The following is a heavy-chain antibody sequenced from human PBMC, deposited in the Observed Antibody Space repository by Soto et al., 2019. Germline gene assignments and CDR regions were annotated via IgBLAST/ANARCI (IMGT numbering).Heavy chain of an antibody. V-gene: IGHV1-69*01. J-gene: IGHJ4*02. CDR3: ARGSYYDSSGYSKFDS. CDR2: IIPIFGTA. Sequence: QVQLVQSGAEVKKPGSSVKVSCKASGGTFSSYAISWVRQAPGQGLEWMGGIIPIFGTANYAQKFQGRVTITAYEPTSKAYVELSTVRSGDTAVYYCARGSYYDSSGYSKFDSWGQGTLVTVSS. CDR1: GGTFSSYA. D-gene: IGHD3-22*01.